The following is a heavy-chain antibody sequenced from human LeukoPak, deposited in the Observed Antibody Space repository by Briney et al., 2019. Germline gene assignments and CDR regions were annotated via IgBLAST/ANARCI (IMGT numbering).Heavy chain of an antibody. V-gene: IGHV1-18*01. D-gene: IGHD1-1*01. CDR3: ARDVPGSIGTTARFDP. CDR2: ISAYNGNT. J-gene: IGHJ5*02. CDR1: GYTFTSYG. Sequence: GASVKVSCKASGYTFTSYGISWVRQAPGQGLEWMGWISAYNGNTNYAQKFQGRVTVTTDTSTTTAYMELRSLRSDDTAVYYCARDVPGSIGTTARFDPWGQGTLVTASS.